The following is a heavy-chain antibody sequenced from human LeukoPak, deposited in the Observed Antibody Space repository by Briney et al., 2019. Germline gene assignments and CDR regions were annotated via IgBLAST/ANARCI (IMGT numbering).Heavy chain of an antibody. V-gene: IGHV4-30-4*08. J-gene: IGHJ2*01. CDR3: ARDLGLGSWYFDL. CDR1: GGSISSADYY. CDR2: IYYSGST. D-gene: IGHD2-15*01. Sequence: SETLSLTCTVSGGSISSADYYWSWVRQPPGKGLEWIGHIYYSGSTYYNPSLKTRVTISVDTSKNQFSLKLNSVTAADTAVYYCARDLGLGSWYFDLWGRGTLVTVSS.